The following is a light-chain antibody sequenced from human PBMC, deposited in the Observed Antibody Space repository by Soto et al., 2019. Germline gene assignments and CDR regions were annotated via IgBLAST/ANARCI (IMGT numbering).Light chain of an antibody. J-gene: IGKJ1*01. Sequence: EIVLTQSPGTLSLSPGERATLSCRASQRLTSNYLAWYQQKPGQAPRLLMYEISSRATGIPDRFSGSGSGTDFTLTISRLEPEDFALYYCQQYGSSPWTFGRGTKVEIK. CDR1: QRLTSNY. CDR2: EIS. V-gene: IGKV3-20*01. CDR3: QQYGSSPWT.